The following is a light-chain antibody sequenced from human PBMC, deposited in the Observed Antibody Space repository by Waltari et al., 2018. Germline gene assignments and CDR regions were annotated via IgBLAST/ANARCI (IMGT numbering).Light chain of an antibody. CDR1: SGDVGSYTL. CDR3: CSYVRDITWV. Sequence: QSALTQPASVSGSPGQSITISCTGPSGDVGSYTLVSWYQHHPGKAPKLMIYEGTQRPSGVSDRFAVSKSGDTASLTISGLQAEDEADYYCCSYVRDITWVFGGGTKLTVL. V-gene: IGLV2-23*01. CDR2: EGT. J-gene: IGLJ3*02.